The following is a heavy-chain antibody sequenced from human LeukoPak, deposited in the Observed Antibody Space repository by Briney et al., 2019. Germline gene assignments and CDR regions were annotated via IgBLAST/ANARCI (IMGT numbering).Heavy chain of an antibody. CDR3: ARLGSGSNY. J-gene: IGHJ4*02. CDR1: GDSVSSNSAA. V-gene: IGHV6-1*01. CDR2: TYYRSKWYT. D-gene: IGHD3-10*01. Sequence: SQTLSLTCAISGDSVSSNSAAWIWIRQSPSRGLEWLVRTYYRSKWYTEYAVSVKSRITINPDTSKNQFSLQLSSVNPEDTAVYYCARLGSGSNYWGQGTLVTVSS.